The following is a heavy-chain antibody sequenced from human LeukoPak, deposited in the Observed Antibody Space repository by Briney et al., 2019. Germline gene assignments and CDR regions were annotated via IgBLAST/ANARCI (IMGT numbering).Heavy chain of an antibody. CDR2: INHSGST. CDR1: GGSFSGYY. D-gene: IGHD3-22*01. Sequence: SETLCLTCAVYGGSFSGYYWSWIRQPPGEGLEWIGEINHSGSTNYDPSLKSRVTISVDTSKNQFSLKLSSVTAADTAVYYCASDSSTYYFDYWGQGTLVTVSS. CDR3: ASDSSTYYFDY. V-gene: IGHV4-34*01. J-gene: IGHJ4*02.